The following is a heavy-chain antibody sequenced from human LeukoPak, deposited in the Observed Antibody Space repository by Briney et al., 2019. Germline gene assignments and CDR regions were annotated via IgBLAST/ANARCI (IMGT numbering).Heavy chain of an antibody. CDR2: ISAYNGNT. J-gene: IGHJ4*02. D-gene: IGHD3-10*01. V-gene: IGHV1-18*01. CDR1: GYTFTSYG. CDR3: ARDRTEIKYYGSGSYYND. Sequence: ASVKVSCKASGYTFTSYGISWVRQAPGQGLEWMGWISAYNGNTNYAQKLQGRVTMTTDTSTSTAYTELRSLRSDDTAAYYCARDRTEIKYYGSGSYYNDWGQGTLVTVSS.